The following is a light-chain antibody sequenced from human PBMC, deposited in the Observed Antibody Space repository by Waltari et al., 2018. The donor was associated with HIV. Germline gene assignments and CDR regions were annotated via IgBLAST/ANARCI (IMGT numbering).Light chain of an antibody. J-gene: IGLJ2*01. CDR2: GNR. CDR3: QSFDYDSSLTVL. Sequence: QSVLTQPPSVSGAPGQTVTISCSGSSSNIGDADFDVHWYQQLPGTAPKLLIYGNRMRPSGLPDRLSVSKSGTSASLAITGLQPEDEADYYCQSFDYDSSLTVLFGGGTKLTVL. CDR1: SSNIGDADFD. V-gene: IGLV1-40*01.